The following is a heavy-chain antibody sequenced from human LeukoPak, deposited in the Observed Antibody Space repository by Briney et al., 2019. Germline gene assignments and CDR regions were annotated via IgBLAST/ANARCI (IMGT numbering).Heavy chain of an antibody. D-gene: IGHD3-10*01. J-gene: IGHJ4*02. CDR2: IYTSGST. CDR1: GGSISSGSYY. CDR3: ARSVVRGLEPRDFDY. V-gene: IGHV4-61*02. Sequence: PSQTLSLTCTVSGGSISSGSYYWSWIRQPAGKGLEWIGRIYTSGSTNYNPSLKSRVTISVDTSKNQFSLKLSSVTAADTAVYYCARSVVRGLEPRDFDYWGQGTLVTVSS.